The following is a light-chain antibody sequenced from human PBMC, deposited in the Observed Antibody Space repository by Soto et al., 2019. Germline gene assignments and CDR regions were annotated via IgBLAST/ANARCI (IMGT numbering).Light chain of an antibody. CDR3: QQYNKWPLIT. CDR2: AAS. J-gene: IGKJ5*01. CDR1: QGISSW. Sequence: DIQLTHSTSSVSGAVGDRRTRTWPASQGISSWLAWYQQKPGKAPKLLIYAASSLQSGVPSRFSGSGSGTEHTLTISGLQSEDFAIYYCQQYNKWPLITFGQGTRLEIK. V-gene: IGKV1-12*01.